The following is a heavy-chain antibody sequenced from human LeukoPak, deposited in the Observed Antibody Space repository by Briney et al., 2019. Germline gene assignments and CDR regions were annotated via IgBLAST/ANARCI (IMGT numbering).Heavy chain of an antibody. CDR3: ARTDDSSGYFLDY. V-gene: IGHV4-38-2*02. CDR1: GYSISSGYY. Sequence: PSETLSLTCTVSGYSISSGYYWGWIRQPPGKGLEWIGSIYHSGSTYYNPSLKSRVTISVDTSKNQFSLKLSSVTAADTAVYYCARTDDSSGYFLDYWGQGTLVTVSS. D-gene: IGHD3-22*01. J-gene: IGHJ4*02. CDR2: IYHSGST.